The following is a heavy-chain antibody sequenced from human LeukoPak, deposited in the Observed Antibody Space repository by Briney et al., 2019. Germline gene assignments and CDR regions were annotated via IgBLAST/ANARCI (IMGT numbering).Heavy chain of an antibody. CDR1: GGSISSYY. CDR2: IYTSGST. D-gene: IGHD3-10*01. CDR3: ARVGPHYYGSGSTTNYYYYYGMDV. V-gene: IGHV4-4*07. J-gene: IGHJ6*02. Sequence: PSETLSLTCTVSGGSISSYYWSWIRQPAGKGLEWIGRIYTSGSTNYNPSLKSRVTMSVDTSKNQFSLKLSSVTAADTAVYYCARVGPHYYGSGSTTNYYYYYGMDVWGQGTTVTVSS.